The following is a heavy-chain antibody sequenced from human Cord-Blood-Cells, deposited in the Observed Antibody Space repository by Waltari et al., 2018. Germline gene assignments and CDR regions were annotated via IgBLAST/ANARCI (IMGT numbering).Heavy chain of an antibody. CDR3: ARVPWGDDAFDI. CDR1: GYTFTGYY. D-gene: IGHD3-16*01. Sequence: QVQLVQSGAEVKKPGASVKVSCKASGYTFTGYYMHWVRQAPGQGLEWMGWINPNIGGTNYESKFQGRVTMPRDTSISTAYMGLSRLRSDDTAVYYCARVPWGDDAFDIWGQGTMVTVSS. J-gene: IGHJ3*02. V-gene: IGHV1-2*07. CDR2: INPNIGGT.